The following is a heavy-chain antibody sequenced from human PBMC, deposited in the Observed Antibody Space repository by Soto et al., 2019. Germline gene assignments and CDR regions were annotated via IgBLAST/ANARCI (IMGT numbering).Heavy chain of an antibody. CDR1: DYSFSSYA. J-gene: IGHJ4*02. CDR3: VRDEVTPPGLGLDY. CDR2: INPYNENT. Sequence: QIQLVQTGAEVKKPGASVKVSCKASDYSFSSYAISWVRQAPGQGLEWMGWINPYNENTNYAQKFQGRISMTTDTSTSTAYMEVRSLRFDDTATYYCVRDEVTPPGLGLDYWGQGTLVTGSS. V-gene: IGHV1-18*01. D-gene: IGHD2-21*02.